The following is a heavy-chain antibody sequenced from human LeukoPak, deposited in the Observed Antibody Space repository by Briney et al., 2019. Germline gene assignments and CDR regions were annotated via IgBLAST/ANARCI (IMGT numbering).Heavy chain of an antibody. V-gene: IGHV1-69*05. CDR3: ARESYDSSGYYLYNWFDP. Sequence: ASVNVSFKASGGTFSSYAISWVRPAPGQGLEWMGGIIPIFGTANYAQKFQGRVTITTDESTSTAYMELSSLRSEDTAVYYCARESYDSSGYYLYNWFDPWGQGTLVTVSS. CDR2: IIPIFGTA. CDR1: GGTFSSYA. J-gene: IGHJ5*02. D-gene: IGHD3-22*01.